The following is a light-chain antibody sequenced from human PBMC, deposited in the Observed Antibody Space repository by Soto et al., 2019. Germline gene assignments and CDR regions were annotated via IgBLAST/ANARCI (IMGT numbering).Light chain of an antibody. J-gene: IGKJ3*01. CDR1: QSVNSN. CDR2: GAS. CDR3: QQYNNWPFT. Sequence: DIVLTQSPGTLSLSPGERATLSCRASQSVNSNLAWYQQKPGQAPRLLIYGASTRATGIPASFIGNGSGTEFTLTASSLQPEDFAVYYCQQYNNWPFTFGPGTKVDI. V-gene: IGKV3-15*01.